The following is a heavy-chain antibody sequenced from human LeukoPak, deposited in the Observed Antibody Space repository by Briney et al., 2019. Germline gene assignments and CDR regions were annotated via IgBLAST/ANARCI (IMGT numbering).Heavy chain of an antibody. CDR3: AKGYSGAWYDFDY. D-gene: IGHD6-19*01. Sequence: GGSLRLSCAASGFTFSSYAMSWVRQAPGKGLEWVSHIHYSPGYTYYADSVKGRFTISRDNSMNTLYLQMNSLRAEDTAVYYCAKGYSGAWYDFDYWGQGTLVTVSS. J-gene: IGHJ4*02. V-gene: IGHV3-23*01. CDR1: GFTFSSYA. CDR2: IHYSPGYT.